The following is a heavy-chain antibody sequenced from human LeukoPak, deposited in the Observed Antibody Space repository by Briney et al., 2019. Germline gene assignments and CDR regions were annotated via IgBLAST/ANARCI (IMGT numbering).Heavy chain of an antibody. CDR3: ARGLGYSGYEYDY. J-gene: IGHJ4*02. CDR1: GGSFSGYY. V-gene: IGHV4-34*01. D-gene: IGHD5-12*01. Sequence: SETLPLTCAVYGGSFSGYYWSWIRQPPGKGLEWIGEINHSGSTNYNPSLKSRVTISVDTSKNQFSLKLSSVTAADTAVYYCARGLGYSGYEYDYWGQGTLVTVSS. CDR2: INHSGST.